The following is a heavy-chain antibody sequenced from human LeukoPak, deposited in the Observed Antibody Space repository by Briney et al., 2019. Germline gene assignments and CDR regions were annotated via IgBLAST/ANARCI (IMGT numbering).Heavy chain of an antibody. CDR3: TKALFGSGWYDH. Sequence: GGSLRLSCAASGFTFSSFAMSWVRQAPGKGLEWVSVISDNGGSTYYPDSVKGRFTFSRDNSKNILYLQMNSLRVEDTAVYYCTKALFGSGWYDHWGQGTLVTVSS. V-gene: IGHV3-23*01. J-gene: IGHJ5*02. CDR2: ISDNGGST. D-gene: IGHD6-19*01. CDR1: GFTFSSFA.